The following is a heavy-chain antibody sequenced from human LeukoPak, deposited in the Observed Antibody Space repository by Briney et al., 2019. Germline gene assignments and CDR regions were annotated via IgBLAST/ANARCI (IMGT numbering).Heavy chain of an antibody. CDR1: GGTFIIYG. CDR3: ARGGNGYGAYYYYYYVDV. CDR2: IIPIFGTA. V-gene: IGHV1-69*06. J-gene: IGHJ6*03. Sequence: ASVTVSFKASGGTFIIYGISWVRQAPGQGLEWMGGIIPIFGTANYSQKFQGRGTITADKATSTAYMELSSLRSADTAVYYCARGGNGYGAYYYYYYVDVWGKGTTVTVSS. D-gene: IGHD5-12*01.